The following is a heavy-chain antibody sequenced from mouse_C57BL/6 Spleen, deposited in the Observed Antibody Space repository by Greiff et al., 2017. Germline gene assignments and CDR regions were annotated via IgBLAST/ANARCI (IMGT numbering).Heavy chain of an antibody. CDR2: INPSNGGT. D-gene: IGHD4-1*01. V-gene: IGHV1-53*01. CDR1: GYTFTSYW. J-gene: IGHJ1*03. CDR3: AREGLTGTWYFDV. Sequence: VKLQQPGTELVKPGASVKLSCKASGYTFTSYWMHWVKQRPGQGLEWIGNINPSNGGTNYNEKFKSKATLTVDKSSSTAYMQLSSLTSEDSAVYYCAREGLTGTWYFDVWGTGTTVTVSS.